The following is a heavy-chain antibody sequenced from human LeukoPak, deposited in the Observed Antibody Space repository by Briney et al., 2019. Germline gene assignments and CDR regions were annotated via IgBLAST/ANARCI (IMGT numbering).Heavy chain of an antibody. J-gene: IGHJ4*02. CDR1: GFTFSSYS. CDR3: ARDGFGELFEDY. V-gene: IGHV3-21*01. Sequence: GRSLRLSCAASGFTFSSYSMNWVRQAPGKGLEWVSSISSSSSYIYYADSVKGRFTISRDNAKNSLYLQMNSLRAEDTAVYYCARDGFGELFEDYWGQGTLVTVSS. CDR2: ISSSSSYI. D-gene: IGHD3-10*01.